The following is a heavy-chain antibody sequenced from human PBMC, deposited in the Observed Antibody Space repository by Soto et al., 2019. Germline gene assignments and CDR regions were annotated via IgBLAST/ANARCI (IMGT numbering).Heavy chain of an antibody. CDR2: INPSGGST. D-gene: IGHD3-10*01. J-gene: IGHJ4*02. V-gene: IGHV1-46*01. Sequence: QVQLVQSGAEVKKPGASVKVSCKASGYTFTSYYMHWVRQAPGQGLEWMGIINPSGGSTSYAQKFQGRVTMTRDTSTSTVYMELSSLRSEDTAVYYCARAPWGNYYGSGSYPPAIDYWGQGTLVTVSS. CDR1: GYTFTSYY. CDR3: ARAPWGNYYGSGSYPPAIDY.